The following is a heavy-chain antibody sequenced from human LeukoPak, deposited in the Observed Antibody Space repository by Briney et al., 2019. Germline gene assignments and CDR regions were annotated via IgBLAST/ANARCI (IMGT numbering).Heavy chain of an antibody. Sequence: SETLSLTCTVSGGSISSYYWSWIRQPPGKGLEWIGYIYYSGSTNYNPSLKSRVTISVDTSKNQFSLKLSSVTAADTAVYYCARRSTTVTTSFFDYWGQGTLVTVSS. CDR2: IYYSGST. CDR3: ARRSTTVTTSFFDY. V-gene: IGHV4-59*08. J-gene: IGHJ4*02. CDR1: GGSISSYY. D-gene: IGHD4-17*01.